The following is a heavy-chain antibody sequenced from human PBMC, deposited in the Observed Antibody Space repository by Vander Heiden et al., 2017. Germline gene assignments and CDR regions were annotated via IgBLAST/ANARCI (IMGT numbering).Heavy chain of an antibody. D-gene: IGHD3-10*01. CDR3: ARAPGGYYFES. V-gene: IGHV4-31*03. J-gene: IGHJ4*02. Sequence: QVQLQDSGPGLVTPSQTLSLTCPVAGGSISSHGSYWTWIRQHPVKGLEWIGYIYYTGNTYYNPSLKSRVIISVDMSKNQFSMKLSSVTAADTAVYYCARAPGGYYFESWGQGTLVTVSS. CDR1: GGSISSHGSY. CDR2: IYYTGNT.